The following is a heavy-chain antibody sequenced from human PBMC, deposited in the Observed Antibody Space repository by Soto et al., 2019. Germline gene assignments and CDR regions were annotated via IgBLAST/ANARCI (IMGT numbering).Heavy chain of an antibody. Sequence: EVQLVESGGGLVKPGGSLRLSCAASGFTFSSYSMNWVRQAPGKGLEWVSSISSSSSYIYYADSVKGRFTISRDNAKNSLYLQMNSLRAEDTAVYYCARVPLGTYYYGMDVWGQGTTVTVSS. CDR3: ARVPLGTYYYGMDV. V-gene: IGHV3-21*01. CDR2: ISSSSSYI. D-gene: IGHD7-27*01. CDR1: GFTFSSYS. J-gene: IGHJ6*02.